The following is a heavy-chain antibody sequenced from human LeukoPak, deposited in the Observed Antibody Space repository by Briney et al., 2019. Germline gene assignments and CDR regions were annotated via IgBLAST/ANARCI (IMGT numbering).Heavy chain of an antibody. Sequence: ASVKVSCKASGYTFTSYDINWVRQATGQGLEWMGWMNPNSGNTGYAQKFQGRVTMTRNTSISTTYMELSSLRSEDTAVYYCARHYYGSGIFPFAYYYYYMDVWGKGTTVTISS. V-gene: IGHV1-8*01. CDR2: MNPNSGNT. D-gene: IGHD3-10*01. J-gene: IGHJ6*03. CDR1: GYTFTSYD. CDR3: ARHYYGSGIFPFAYYYYYMDV.